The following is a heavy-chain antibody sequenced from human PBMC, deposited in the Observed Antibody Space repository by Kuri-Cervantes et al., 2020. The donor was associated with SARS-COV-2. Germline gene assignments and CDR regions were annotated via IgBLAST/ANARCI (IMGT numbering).Heavy chain of an antibody. J-gene: IGHJ4*02. CDR1: GGSFSSHY. Sequence: GSLRLSCAVYGGSFSSHYWSWIRQPPGKGLEWIGEINHSGSTNYNPSLKSRVTISVDTSKNQFPLKLSSVTAADTAVYYCAGGYYYDSSGPVLRYYFDYWGQGTLVTVSS. CDR2: INHSGST. CDR3: AGGYYYDSSGPVLRYYFDY. D-gene: IGHD3-22*01. V-gene: IGHV4-34*01.